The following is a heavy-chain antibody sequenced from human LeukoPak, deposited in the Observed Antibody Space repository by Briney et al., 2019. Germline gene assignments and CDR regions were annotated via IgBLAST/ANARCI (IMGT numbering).Heavy chain of an antibody. D-gene: IGHD5-18*01. Sequence: SETLSLTCAVSGGSISSNNWWIWVRQSPEKGLEWIGEIYHDGSTNYNPSLKSRVTISMDKSKNQLSLKLNFVAAADTAVYYCARDRGGYTYSHDYWGQGTLVTVSS. CDR3: ARDRGGYTYSHDY. CDR2: IYHDGST. V-gene: IGHV4-4*02. J-gene: IGHJ4*02. CDR1: GGSISSNNW.